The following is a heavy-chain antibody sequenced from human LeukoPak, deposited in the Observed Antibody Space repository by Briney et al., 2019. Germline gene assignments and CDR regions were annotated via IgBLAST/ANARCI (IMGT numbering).Heavy chain of an antibody. J-gene: IGHJ4*02. D-gene: IGHD1-26*01. Sequence: GGSLRLSCAASGFTFRNYVIHWVRQAPGKGLEWVAVTSSDLNVKLYADSVKGRFTISRDNSRSTLYLQMNSLRPEDTAIYYCARTRGGSYSSFDYWGQGTLVTVSS. CDR2: TSSDLNVK. CDR1: GFTFRNYV. V-gene: IGHV3-30-3*01. CDR3: ARTRGGSYSSFDY.